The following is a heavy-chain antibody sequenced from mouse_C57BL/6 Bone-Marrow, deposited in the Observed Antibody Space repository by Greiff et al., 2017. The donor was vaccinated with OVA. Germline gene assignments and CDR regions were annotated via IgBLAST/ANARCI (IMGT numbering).Heavy chain of an antibody. V-gene: IGHV1-54*01. J-gene: IGHJ2*01. Sequence: VKLMESGAELVRPGTSVKVSCKASGYAFTNYLIEWVKQRPGQGLEWIGVINPGSGGTNYNEKFKGKATLTADKSSSTAYMQLSSLTSEDSAVYFCARSGLYYGSYFDYWGQGTTLTVSS. D-gene: IGHD1-1*01. CDR3: ARSGLYYGSYFDY. CDR2: INPGSGGT. CDR1: GYAFTNYL.